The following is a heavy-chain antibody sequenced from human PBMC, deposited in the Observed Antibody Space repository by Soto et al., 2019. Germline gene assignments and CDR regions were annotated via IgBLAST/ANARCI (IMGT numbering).Heavy chain of an antibody. CDR2: FNPIFGTP. CDR1: GGTFTNSA. J-gene: IGHJ5*02. CDR3: AAGNSTTYNWFDP. V-gene: IGHV1-69*13. Sequence: GASVKVSCKASGGTFTNSAIYWVRQAPGQGLVWMGGFNPIFGTPNYAQKFQGRVTITADESTSTVYMDLSSLRFEDTAVYYCAAGNSTTYNWFDPRGQGTLVTVSS. D-gene: IGHD1-7*01.